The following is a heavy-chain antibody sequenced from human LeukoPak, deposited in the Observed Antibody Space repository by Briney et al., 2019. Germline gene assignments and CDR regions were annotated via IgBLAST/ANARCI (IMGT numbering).Heavy chain of an antibody. CDR2: IRYDGSNK. CDR3: AKDSYDYDFWSGSPFDY. D-gene: IGHD3-3*01. V-gene: IGHV3-30*02. CDR1: GFTFSSYG. J-gene: IGHJ4*02. Sequence: PRGSLRLSCAASGFTFSSYGMHWVRQAPGKGLEWVAFIRYDGSNKYYADSVKGRFTISRDNSKNTLYLQMNSLRAEDTAVYYCAKDSYDYDFWSGSPFDYWGQGTLVTVSS.